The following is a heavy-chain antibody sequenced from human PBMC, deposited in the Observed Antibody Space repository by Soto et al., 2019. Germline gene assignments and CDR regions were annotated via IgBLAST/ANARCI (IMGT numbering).Heavy chain of an antibody. D-gene: IGHD5-12*01. J-gene: IGHJ5*02. Sequence: SETLSLTCTVSGGSISSSSYYWGWIRQPPGKGLEWIGEINYSGSTNYNPSLKSRVTISVDTSKNQFSLKLSSVTATDTAVYYCARGRRIVATIFGNWFDPWGQGTLVTVSS. CDR2: INYSGST. CDR3: ARGRRIVATIFGNWFDP. V-gene: IGHV4-39*07. CDR1: GGSISSSSYY.